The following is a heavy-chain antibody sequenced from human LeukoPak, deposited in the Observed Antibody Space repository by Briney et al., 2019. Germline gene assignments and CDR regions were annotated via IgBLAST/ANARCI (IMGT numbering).Heavy chain of an antibody. CDR3: AKDQEGYGEAWGAFDI. V-gene: IGHV3-23*01. CDR2: ISGSGGST. J-gene: IGHJ3*02. Sequence: PGGSLRLSCAASGFTFSSYAMSWVRQAPGKGLEWVSAISGSGGSTYYADSVKGRFTISRDNSKNTLYLQMNSLRAEDTAVYYCAKDQEGYGEAWGAFDIWGQGTMVTVSS. D-gene: IGHD4-17*01. CDR1: GFTFSSYA.